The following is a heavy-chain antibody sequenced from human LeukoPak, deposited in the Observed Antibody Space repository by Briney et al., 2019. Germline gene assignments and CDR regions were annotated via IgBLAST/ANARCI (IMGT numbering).Heavy chain of an antibody. V-gene: IGHV3-30*02. CDR1: GFTFSSYG. Sequence: GGSLRLSCAASGFTFSSYGMHWVRQAPGKGLEWVAFIRYDGSNKYYADSVKGRFTISRDNAKNTLYLQMNSLRAEDTAVYYCARRKSVDYYDTLDAFDIWGQGTMVTVSS. D-gene: IGHD3-22*01. CDR2: IRYDGSNK. CDR3: ARRKSVDYYDTLDAFDI. J-gene: IGHJ3*02.